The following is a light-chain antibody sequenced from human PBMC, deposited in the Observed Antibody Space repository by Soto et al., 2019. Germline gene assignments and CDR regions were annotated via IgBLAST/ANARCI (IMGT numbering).Light chain of an antibody. CDR2: GVS. CDR1: QSVSSSS. V-gene: IGKV3-20*01. Sequence: EIVLTQSPGILSLSPGERATLSCRASQSVSSSSLACYQQKPGQAPRLLFFGVSSRAAGVPDRFGGSGSGTDFTLTISRLEPEDFAVDYCQHYNNWPPDTFGQGTKVDIK. J-gene: IGKJ2*01. CDR3: QHYNNWPPDT.